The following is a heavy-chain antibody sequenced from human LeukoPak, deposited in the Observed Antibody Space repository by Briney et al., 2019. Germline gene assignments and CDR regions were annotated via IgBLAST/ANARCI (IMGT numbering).Heavy chain of an antibody. J-gene: IGHJ4*02. CDR2: IYHSGGT. Sequence: SQSLSLTCAVSGGSVSSGGYSWSWIRQPPGKGLEWIGYIYHSGGTSYYPSLKSRVTISVDRSQNQFSLKLSSVTAADTAVYYCARGGYSGFDSQYYFDCWGQGTLVTVSS. V-gene: IGHV4-30-2*01. D-gene: IGHD5-12*01. CDR3: ARGGYSGFDSQYYFDC. CDR1: GGSVSSGGYS.